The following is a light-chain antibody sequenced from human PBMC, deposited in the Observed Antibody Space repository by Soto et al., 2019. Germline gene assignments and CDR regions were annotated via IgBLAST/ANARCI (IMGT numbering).Light chain of an antibody. CDR1: QSVSDW. Sequence: DIQMTQSPSTLSASVGDRXXLTCRASQSVSDWLAWYQQKPGKAPKVLIYKASNLESGVPSRFSGSGSGTEFTLTISSLQPDDSATYYCQQYNTFSPYTFGQGTNLEIK. V-gene: IGKV1-5*03. CDR2: KAS. J-gene: IGKJ2*01. CDR3: QQYNTFSPYT.